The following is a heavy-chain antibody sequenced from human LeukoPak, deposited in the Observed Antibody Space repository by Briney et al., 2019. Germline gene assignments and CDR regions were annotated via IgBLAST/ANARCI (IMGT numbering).Heavy chain of an antibody. CDR3: ATRGYSYGSSLYFDY. CDR2: FDPEDGET. Sequence: ASVKVSCKVSGYTLTELSMHWVRQAPGKGLEWMGGFDPEDGETIYAQKFQGRVTMTEDTSTDTAYMKLSSLRSEDTAVYYCATRGYSYGSSLYFDYWGQGTLATVSS. V-gene: IGHV1-24*01. CDR1: GYTLTELS. J-gene: IGHJ4*02. D-gene: IGHD5-18*01.